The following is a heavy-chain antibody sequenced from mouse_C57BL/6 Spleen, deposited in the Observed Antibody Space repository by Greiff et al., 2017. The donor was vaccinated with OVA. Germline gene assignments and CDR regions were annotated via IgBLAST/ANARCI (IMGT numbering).Heavy chain of an antibody. D-gene: IGHD2-3*01. J-gene: IGHJ4*01. Sequence: QVQLKQPGAELVKPGASVKLSCKASGYTFTSYWMHWVKQRPGQGLEWIGMIHPNSGSTNYNEKFKSKATLTVDKSSSTAYMQLSSLTSEDSAVYYCARSDGSHSMDYWGQGTSVTVAS. CDR1: GYTFTSYW. CDR3: ARSDGSHSMDY. CDR2: IHPNSGST. V-gene: IGHV1-64*01.